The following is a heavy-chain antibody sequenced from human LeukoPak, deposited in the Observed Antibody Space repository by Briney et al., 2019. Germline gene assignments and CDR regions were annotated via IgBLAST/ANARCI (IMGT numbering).Heavy chain of an antibody. V-gene: IGHV3-21*01. CDR2: ISSSSSYI. J-gene: IGHJ4*02. Sequence: GGSLRLSCAASGFTFSSYSMNWVRQAPGKGLEWVSSISSSSSYIHYADSVKGRFTISRDNAKNSLYLQMNSLRPEDTAVYYCARGSDFVWGSYRPYFDYWGQGTLVTVSS. D-gene: IGHD3-16*02. CDR3: ARGSDFVWGSYRPYFDY. CDR1: GFTFSSYS.